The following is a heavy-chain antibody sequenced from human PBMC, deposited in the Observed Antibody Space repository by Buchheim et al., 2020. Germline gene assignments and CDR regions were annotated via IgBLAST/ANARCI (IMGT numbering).Heavy chain of an antibody. Sequence: QVQLQESGPGLVKPSETLSLTCTVSGGSVSSGSYYWSWIRQPPGKGLEWIGYIYYSGSTNYNPSLKSRVTISVDTSKNQFSLNLSSVTAADTAVYYCARAPVGYCSGGSCYSGWFDPWGQGTL. CDR3: ARAPVGYCSGGSCYSGWFDP. V-gene: IGHV4-61*01. J-gene: IGHJ5*02. CDR2: IYYSGST. D-gene: IGHD2-15*01. CDR1: GGSVSSGSYY.